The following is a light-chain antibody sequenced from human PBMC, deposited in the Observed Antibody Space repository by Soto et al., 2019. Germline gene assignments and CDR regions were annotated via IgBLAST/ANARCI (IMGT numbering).Light chain of an antibody. CDR2: DAS. CDR1: QNVYNN. V-gene: IGKV3-15*01. CDR3: QQCRNWTLT. Sequence: EIVMTQSPATLSVSPGEGATLSCKASQNVYNNLAWYQQRPGQPPRLLIYDASTRATGISARFSGSGYGTEVTLTISSLQSEDFAVYFCQQCRNWTLTFGGGTKVEIK. J-gene: IGKJ4*01.